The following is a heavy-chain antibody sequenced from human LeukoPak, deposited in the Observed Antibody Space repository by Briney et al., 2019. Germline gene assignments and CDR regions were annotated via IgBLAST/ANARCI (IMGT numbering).Heavy chain of an antibody. J-gene: IGHJ3*01. CDR3: ANQGPYCSSTSCSHAFNV. CDR2: ITWDSGTK. CDR1: GFIFNDYA. D-gene: IGHD2-2*01. V-gene: IGHV3-9*01. Sequence: PGGSLRLSCAASGFIFNDYAMHWVRQTPGKGLEWVSGITWDSGTKDYADSVKGRFTISRDNAKKSLYLQMNSLRAEDTALYYCANQGPYCSSTSCSHAFNVWGQGTMVTVS.